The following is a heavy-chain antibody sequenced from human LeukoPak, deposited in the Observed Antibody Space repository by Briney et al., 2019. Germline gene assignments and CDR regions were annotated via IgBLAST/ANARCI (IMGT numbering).Heavy chain of an antibody. J-gene: IGHJ4*02. CDR3: ARESYDYVWGSYRFDY. V-gene: IGHV4-34*01. CDR1: GGSFSGYY. CDR2: INHSGST. Sequence: KPSETLSLTCAVCGGSFSGYYWSWIRQPPGKGLEWIGEINHSGSTNYNPSLKSRVTISVDTSKNQFSLKLSSVTAADTAVYYCARESYDYVWGSYRFDYRGQGTLVTVSS. D-gene: IGHD3-16*02.